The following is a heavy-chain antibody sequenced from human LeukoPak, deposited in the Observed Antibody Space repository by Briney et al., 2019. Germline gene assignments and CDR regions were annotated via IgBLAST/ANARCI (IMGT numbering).Heavy chain of an antibody. V-gene: IGHV4-34*01. J-gene: IGHJ4*02. Sequence: SETLSLTCAVYGGSFSGYYWSWIRQPPGKGLEWIGEINHSGSTTYNPSLKSRVTMSIDTFKNQFSLKLTSVTAADTAVYYCARGPWELDHWGQGTLVTVSS. CDR1: GGSFSGYY. D-gene: IGHD1-1*01. CDR3: ARGPWELDH. CDR2: INHSGST.